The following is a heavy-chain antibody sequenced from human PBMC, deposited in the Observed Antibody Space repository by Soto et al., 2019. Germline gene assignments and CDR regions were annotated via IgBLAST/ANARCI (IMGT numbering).Heavy chain of an antibody. Sequence: GGSLRLSCAASGFTFRDHYMSWIRQAPGKGLEWVSYISGSGNTIYYADSVKGRFTISRDNAENSLYLQMNSLRAEETAVYYCARGGYSAHDLIDYWGQGTLVTVSS. V-gene: IGHV3-11*01. CDR2: ISGSGNTI. J-gene: IGHJ4*02. CDR1: GFTFRDHY. D-gene: IGHD5-12*01. CDR3: ARGGYSAHDLIDY.